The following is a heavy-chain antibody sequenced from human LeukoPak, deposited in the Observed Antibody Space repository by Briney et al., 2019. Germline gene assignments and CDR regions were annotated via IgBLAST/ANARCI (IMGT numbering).Heavy chain of an antibody. Sequence: ASVKVSCKASGYTFTRYYMHWVRQAPGQGLERMGIINPSGGSTSYAQKFQGRVTMTRDTSTCTVYMELSSLRSEDTPVYYCARRAWGARRGLSFDYWGQGTLVTVSS. CDR3: ARRAWGARRGLSFDY. J-gene: IGHJ4*02. CDR1: GYTFTRYY. D-gene: IGHD1-26*01. CDR2: INPSGGST. V-gene: IGHV1-46*01.